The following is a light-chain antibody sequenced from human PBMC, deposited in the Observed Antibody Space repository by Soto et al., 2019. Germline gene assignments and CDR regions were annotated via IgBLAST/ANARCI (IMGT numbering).Light chain of an antibody. CDR3: AAWDDSLSGYV. CDR2: RNN. CDR1: SSNIGSNY. Sequence: QSALTQPPSVSGTPGQRVTISCSGSSSNIGSNYVYWYQQLPGTAPKLLIYRNNQRPSGVPDRFSGSKSGTSASLAISGLRSEDEADYYCAAWDDSLSGYVFGTGTKVPS. J-gene: IGLJ1*01. V-gene: IGLV1-47*01.